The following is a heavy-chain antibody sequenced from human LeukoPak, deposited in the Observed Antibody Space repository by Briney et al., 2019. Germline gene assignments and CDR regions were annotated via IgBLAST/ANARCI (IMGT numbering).Heavy chain of an antibody. Sequence: SETLSLTCTVSGGSISSYYWSWIRQPPGKGLEWIGYIYYSGSTNYNPSLKSRVTISVDTSKNQFSLKLSSVIAADTAVYYCARDRGETYCGGGSCYRLGYGMDVWGKGTTVTVSS. CDR3: ARDRGETYCGGGSCYRLGYGMDV. V-gene: IGHV4-59*01. J-gene: IGHJ6*04. D-gene: IGHD2-15*01. CDR2: IYYSGST. CDR1: GGSISSYY.